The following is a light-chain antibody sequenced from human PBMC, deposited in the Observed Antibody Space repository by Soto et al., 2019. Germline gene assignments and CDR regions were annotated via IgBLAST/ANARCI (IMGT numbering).Light chain of an antibody. CDR1: SSNIGSNT. Sequence: QSVLTQPPSASGTPGQRVTISCSGSSSNIGSNTVNWYQQVPGTAPKLLIYSNNQRPSGVPDRFSGSKSGTSASLAISGLQSEDDADYYCAAWDDSLNSVVFGGGTQLTVL. CDR2: SNN. CDR3: AAWDDSLNSVV. J-gene: IGLJ2*01. V-gene: IGLV1-44*01.